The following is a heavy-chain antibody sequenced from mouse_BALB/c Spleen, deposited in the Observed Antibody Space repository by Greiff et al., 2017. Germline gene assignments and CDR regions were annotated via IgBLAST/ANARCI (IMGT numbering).Heavy chain of an antibody. Sequence: VKLVESGPGLVAPSQSLSITCTVSGFSLTDYGVSWIRQPPGKGLEWLGVIWGGGSTYYNSALKSRLSISKDNSKSQVFLKMNSLQTDDTAMYYCAKQDGSSYDYYAMDYWGQGTSVTVSS. CDR2: IWGGGST. CDR1: GFSLTDYG. CDR3: AKQDGSSYDYYAMDY. D-gene: IGHD1-1*01. J-gene: IGHJ4*01. V-gene: IGHV2-6-5*01.